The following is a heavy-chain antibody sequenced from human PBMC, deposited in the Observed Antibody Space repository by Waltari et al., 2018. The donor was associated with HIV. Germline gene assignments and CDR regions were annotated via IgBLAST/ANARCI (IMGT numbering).Heavy chain of an antibody. Sequence: QVQLVAAGGGVVQPGRSLRLSCAASGFTFSSSGMHWVGPASGKGLEWVAVISYDGSNKYYADSVKGRFTISRDNSKNTLYLQMNSLRAEDTAVYYCAKGVNNRTRGMDVWGQGTTVTVSS. CDR3: AKGVNNRTRGMDV. J-gene: IGHJ6*02. D-gene: IGHD1-1*01. V-gene: IGHV3-30*18. CDR2: ISYDGSNK. CDR1: GFTFSSSG.